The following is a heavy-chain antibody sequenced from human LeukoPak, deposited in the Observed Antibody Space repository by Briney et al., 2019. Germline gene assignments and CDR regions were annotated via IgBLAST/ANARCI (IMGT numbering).Heavy chain of an antibody. CDR3: SKWVGRYSYGYAFFVY. J-gene: IGHJ4*02. Sequence: GGSLRLSCAASGFTFSSYGMHWVRQAPGKGLEWVVDISYDGSNKYYADTVKSRFTISRDNSKKTLYLQMMSLRAEDTAVYYVSKWVGRYSYGYAFFVYWGQGTLVTVSS. CDR1: GFTFSSYG. CDR2: ISYDGSNK. V-gene: IGHV3-30*18. D-gene: IGHD5-18*01.